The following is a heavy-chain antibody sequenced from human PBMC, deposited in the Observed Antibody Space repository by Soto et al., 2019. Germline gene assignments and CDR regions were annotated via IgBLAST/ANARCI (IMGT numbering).Heavy chain of an antibody. CDR2: ISWNSASI. CDR1: GFNFDEYT. J-gene: IGHJ4*02. V-gene: IGHV3-9*01. Sequence: EVQLLESGGGLVQPGRSLRLSCAASGFNFDEYTMHWVRQVPGKGLEWVSCISWNSASIGYVDSVEGRFTISRVNAKSSLYLQMNSLREEDTAIFYCVRVRDTWVINDAFDFWGQGTPVTVSS. D-gene: IGHD3-10*01. CDR3: VRVRDTWVINDAFDF.